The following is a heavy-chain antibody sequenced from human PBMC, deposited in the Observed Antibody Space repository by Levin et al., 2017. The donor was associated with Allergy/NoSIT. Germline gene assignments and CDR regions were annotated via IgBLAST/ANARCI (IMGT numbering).Heavy chain of an antibody. D-gene: IGHD3-3*01. V-gene: IGHV3-49*03. CDR3: TRDSTYYDFWSGPKAGFDP. Sequence: QAGGSLRLSCTASGFTFGDYAMSWFRQAPGKGLEWVGFIRSKAYGGTTEYAASVKGRFTISRDDSKSIAYLQMNSLKTEDTAVYYCTRDSTYYDFWSGPKAGFDPWGQGTLVTVSS. CDR2: IRSKAYGGTT. CDR1: GFTFGDYA. J-gene: IGHJ5*02.